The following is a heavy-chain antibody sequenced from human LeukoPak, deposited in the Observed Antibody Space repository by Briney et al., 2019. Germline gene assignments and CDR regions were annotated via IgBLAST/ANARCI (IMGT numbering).Heavy chain of an antibody. CDR3: ARVSDTSMVTPGLDS. Sequence: ASVKVSCKTSGYNFNRYTITWVRQAPGQGLEWMGWVSSSDGRTNYAEKFQGRVTMTTETITKTGYMELRRLRSGDTAMYFCARVSDTSMVTPGLDSWGQGTLVTVSS. J-gene: IGHJ4*02. CDR1: GYNFNRYT. V-gene: IGHV1-18*01. CDR2: VSSSDGRT. D-gene: IGHD5-18*01.